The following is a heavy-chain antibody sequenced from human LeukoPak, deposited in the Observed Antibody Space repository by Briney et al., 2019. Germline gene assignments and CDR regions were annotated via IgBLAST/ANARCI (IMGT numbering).Heavy chain of an antibody. CDR1: GLNFGNYW. Sequence: GGSLRLSCVASGLNFGNYWMDWVRQAPGKGLEWVGNINQDGSAKNYVDSVKGRFTISRDNAEKSLYLHMNSLRAEDTAIYYCARDFESWGQGTLVTDSS. V-gene: IGHV3-7*03. CDR3: ARDFES. J-gene: IGHJ4*02. CDR2: INQDGSAK.